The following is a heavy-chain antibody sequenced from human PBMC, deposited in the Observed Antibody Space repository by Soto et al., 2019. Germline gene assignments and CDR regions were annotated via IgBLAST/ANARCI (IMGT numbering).Heavy chain of an antibody. CDR3: ARDFSPHPRNYCDSSSYNWFDP. D-gene: IGHD3-22*01. CDR1: GVSITTTGYS. CDR2: IYPSGTI. V-gene: IGHV4-30-2*01. Sequence: SETLSLTCAVSGVSITTTGYSWSWIRQPPGKGLEWIGYIYPSGTIFYNPSLNSRVTISIDTSNNQFSLRLSSVSAADTAVYYCARDFSPHPRNYCDSSSYNWFDPWGQGTLVTVSS. J-gene: IGHJ5*02.